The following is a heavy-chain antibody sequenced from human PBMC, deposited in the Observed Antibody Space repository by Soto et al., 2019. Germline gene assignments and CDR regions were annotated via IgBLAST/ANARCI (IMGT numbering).Heavy chain of an antibody. CDR3: ARGDQYCRVSSSSITGDAFDI. J-gene: IGHJ3*02. V-gene: IGHV3-66*01. CDR2: ISNDGDT. D-gene: IGHD6-13*01. Sequence: EVLLVESGGGLVQPGGSLRLSCAASGLIVTCTYMNWVRHAPGKGLEWVAVISNDGDTHYADSVRGRFSLSRDISTNTLHLQMGSLRVEDTAVYYCARGDQYCRVSSSSITGDAFDIWGQGQWSPSRQ. CDR1: GLIVTCTY.